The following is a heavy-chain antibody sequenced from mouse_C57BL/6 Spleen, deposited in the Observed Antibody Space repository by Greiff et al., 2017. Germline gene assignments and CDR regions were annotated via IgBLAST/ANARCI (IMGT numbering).Heavy chain of an antibody. CDR3: VRQGGLRGYYAMDY. J-gene: IGHJ4*01. Sequence: EVQVVESGGGLVQPKGSLKLSCAASGFSFNTYAMNWVRQAPGKGLEWVARIRSKSNNYATYYADSVKDRFTISRDDSESMLYLQMNNLKTEDTAMYYCVRQGGLRGYYAMDYWGQGTSGTVSS. V-gene: IGHV10-1*01. D-gene: IGHD3-1*01. CDR1: GFSFNTYA. CDR2: IRSKSNNYAT.